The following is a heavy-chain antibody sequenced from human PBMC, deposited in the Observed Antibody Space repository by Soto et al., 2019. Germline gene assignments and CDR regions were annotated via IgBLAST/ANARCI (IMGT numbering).Heavy chain of an antibody. D-gene: IGHD3-10*01. CDR2: ISGSGSFT. CDR3: AKIPTGSGSSKFDY. Sequence: PGGSLRLSCAASGFTFRTYAMNWVRQAPGKGLEWISAISGSGSFTHYADSVRGRFTISRDNSQNQLYLQMNNLRGDDTAMYYCAKIPTGSGSSKFDYWSQGIQVTVSS. CDR1: GFTFRTYA. V-gene: IGHV3-23*01. J-gene: IGHJ4*02.